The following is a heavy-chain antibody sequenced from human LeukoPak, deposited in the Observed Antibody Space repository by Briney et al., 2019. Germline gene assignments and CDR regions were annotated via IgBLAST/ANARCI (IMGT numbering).Heavy chain of an antibody. CDR2: INSDGSSA. J-gene: IGHJ4*02. Sequence: GGSLRLSCAASGFTFSGYWIHWVRQAPGKGLVWVSHINSDGSSATYADSVKGRFTISRDNAKNTVYLQMNSLRAEDTAVYFCARGLVLCFDYWGQGALVTVSS. CDR1: GFTFSGYW. V-gene: IGHV3-74*01. D-gene: IGHD6-19*01. CDR3: ARGLVLCFDY.